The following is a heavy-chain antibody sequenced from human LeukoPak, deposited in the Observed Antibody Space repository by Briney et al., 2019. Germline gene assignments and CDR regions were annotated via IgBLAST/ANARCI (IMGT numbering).Heavy chain of an antibody. J-gene: IGHJ3*02. CDR2: ISSSGGTM. V-gene: IGHV3-48*03. Sequence: GGSLRLSCAASGFTFSSYAMNWVRQAPGKGLEWLSYISSSGGTMYYADSVKGRFTISRDNAKNSLYLQMNSLRAEDTAVYYCARECMDTTMVDAFDIWGQGTMVTVSS. CDR1: GFTFSSYA. D-gene: IGHD5-18*01. CDR3: ARECMDTTMVDAFDI.